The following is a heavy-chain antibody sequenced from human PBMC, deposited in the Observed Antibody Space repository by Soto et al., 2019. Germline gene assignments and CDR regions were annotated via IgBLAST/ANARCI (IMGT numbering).Heavy chain of an antibody. Sequence: SETLSLTCTASGGSISSYYWSWIRQPPGKGLEWIGYIYYSGSTNYNPSLKSRVTISVDTSKNQFSLKLSSVTAADTAVYYCARGRAEDWFDPWGQGTLVTVSS. J-gene: IGHJ5*02. CDR3: ARGRAEDWFDP. V-gene: IGHV4-59*01. CDR1: GGSISSYY. CDR2: IYYSGST.